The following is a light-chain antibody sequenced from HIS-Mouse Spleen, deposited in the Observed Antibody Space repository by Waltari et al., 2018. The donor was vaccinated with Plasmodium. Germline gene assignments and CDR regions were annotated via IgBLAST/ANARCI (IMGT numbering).Light chain of an antibody. CDR3: QQYYSFPFT. CDR1: QGIGSY. J-gene: IGKJ3*01. CDR2: AAS. V-gene: IGKV1D-8*02. Sequence: AIWMTQSPSLLSASTGDRVTISCRMSQGIGSYLAWYQQKPGKAPELLIYAASTLQSGVPSRFSGSGSGTDFTLTISCLQSEDFATYYCQQYYSFPFTFGPGTKVDIK.